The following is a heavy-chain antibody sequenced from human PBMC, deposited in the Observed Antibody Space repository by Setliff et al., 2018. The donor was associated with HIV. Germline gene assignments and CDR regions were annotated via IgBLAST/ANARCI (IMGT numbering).Heavy chain of an antibody. J-gene: IGHJ5*02. CDR3: ARSTYYYGSGKGSGWFDP. D-gene: IGHD3-10*01. CDR1: GDSSSSHC. Sequence: SETLSLTCSVSGDSSSSHCWSWVRQSPGKGLEWIGSIDYTGKTHYNPSLKSRVTISADTSKSQFSLNLRSVTAADTAVYYCARSTYYYGSGKGSGWFDPWGQGTLVTVSS. V-gene: IGHV4-59*08. CDR2: IDYTGKT.